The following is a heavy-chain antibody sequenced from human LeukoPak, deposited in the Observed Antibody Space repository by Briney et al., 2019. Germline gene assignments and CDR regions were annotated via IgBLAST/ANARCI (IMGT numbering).Heavy chain of an antibody. J-gene: IGHJ4*02. CDR3: ARVSMTAVSYYFDY. V-gene: IGHV4-59*01. CDR2: IYYSGST. Sequence: SETLSLTCTVSGGSIRSYYWSWIRQPPGKGLEWIGYIYYSGSTNYNPSLKGRVTISVYTSKNQFSLKLSSVTAADTAVYYCARVSMTAVSYYFDYWGQGTLVTVSS. D-gene: IGHD4-11*01. CDR1: GGSIRSYY.